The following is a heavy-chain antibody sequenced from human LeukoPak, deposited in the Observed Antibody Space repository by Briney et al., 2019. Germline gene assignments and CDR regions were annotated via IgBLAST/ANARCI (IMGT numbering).Heavy chain of an antibody. D-gene: IGHD3-22*01. V-gene: IGHV3-30*02. Sequence: PGGSLRLSCAASGFTFSTYGMHWVRQAPGKGLEWVAFIQNDGSNKYYADSVKGRFTISRDNSKNTLYLQMNSLGAEDTAVYYCAKDRISYYYDSSGYFLFPDYWGQGTLVTVSS. CDR3: AKDRISYYYDSSGYFLFPDY. CDR2: IQNDGSNK. J-gene: IGHJ4*02. CDR1: GFTFSTYG.